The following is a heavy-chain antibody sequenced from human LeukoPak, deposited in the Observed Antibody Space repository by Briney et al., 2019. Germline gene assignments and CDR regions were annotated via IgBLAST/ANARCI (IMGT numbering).Heavy chain of an antibody. V-gene: IGHV3-7*01. Sequence: GGSLRLSCAASGFTFSSYAMYWVRQAPGKGLEWVANIKQDESEKYYVDSVKGRFTISRDNAKNSLYLQMNSLRAEDTAVYYCAAVIDYWGQGTLVTVSS. J-gene: IGHJ4*02. CDR1: GFTFSSYA. CDR3: AAVIDY. CDR2: IKQDESEK.